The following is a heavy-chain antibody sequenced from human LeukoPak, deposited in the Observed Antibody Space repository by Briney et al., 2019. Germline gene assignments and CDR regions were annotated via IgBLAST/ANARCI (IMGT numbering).Heavy chain of an antibody. CDR2: IRSKAYGGTT. D-gene: IGHD5-18*01. CDR3: TRDRGRGYSYGCLDY. Sequence: GGSLRLSCTASGFTFGGYAMSWFRQAPGKGLEWVGFIRSKAYGGTTEYAASVKGRFTISRDDSKSIAYLQMNSLKTEDTAVYYCTRDRGRGYSYGCLDYWGQGTLVTVSS. V-gene: IGHV3-49*03. J-gene: IGHJ4*02. CDR1: GFTFGGYA.